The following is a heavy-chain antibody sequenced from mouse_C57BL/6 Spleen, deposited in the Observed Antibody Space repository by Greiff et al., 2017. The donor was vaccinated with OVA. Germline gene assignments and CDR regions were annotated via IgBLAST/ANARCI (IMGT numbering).Heavy chain of an antibody. CDR1: GYTFTSYW. CDR3: AITTVVGRFAY. J-gene: IGHJ3*01. Sequence: VQLQQPGAELVMPGASVKLSCKASGYTFTSYWMHWVKQRPGQGLEWIGEIDPSDSYTNYNQKFKGKSTLTVDKSSSTAYMQLSSLTSEDSAVYYCAITTVVGRFAYWGQGTLVTVSA. V-gene: IGHV1-69*01. CDR2: IDPSDSYT. D-gene: IGHD1-1*01.